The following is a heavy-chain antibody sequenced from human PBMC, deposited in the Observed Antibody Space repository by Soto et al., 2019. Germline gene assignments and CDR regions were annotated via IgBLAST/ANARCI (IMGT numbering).Heavy chain of an antibody. CDR3: ARVIPGDSTVTNPEYYFDY. CDR2: INPNSGGT. V-gene: IGHV1-2*04. D-gene: IGHD4-17*01. Sequence: ASVKVSCKASGYTFTGYYMHWVRQAPGQGLEWMGWINPNSGGTNYAQKFQGWVTMTRDTSISTAYMELSRLRSDDTAVYYCARVIPGDSTVTNPEYYFDYWGQGTLVTVSS. CDR1: GYTFTGYY. J-gene: IGHJ4*02.